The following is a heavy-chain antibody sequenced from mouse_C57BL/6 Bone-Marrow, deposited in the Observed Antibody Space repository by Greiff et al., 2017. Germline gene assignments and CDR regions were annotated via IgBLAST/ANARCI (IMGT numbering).Heavy chain of an antibody. CDR3: ASGGYDPWFAY. CDR2: IYPGDGDT. J-gene: IGHJ3*01. D-gene: IGHD2-2*01. CDR1: GYAFSSSW. Sequence: VQGVESGPELVKPGASVKISCKASGYAFSSSWMNWVKQRPGKGLEWIGRIYPGDGDTKYNGKFKGKATLTADKSSSTAFMLLSSLTSEDSAVYFCASGGYDPWFAYWGQETLVTVSA. V-gene: IGHV1-82*01.